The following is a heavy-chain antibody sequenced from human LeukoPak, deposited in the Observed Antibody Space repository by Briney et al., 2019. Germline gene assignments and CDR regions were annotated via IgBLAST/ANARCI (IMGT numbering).Heavy chain of an antibody. D-gene: IGHD2-2*01. CDR3: ARELVVPAAMVDY. CDR2: IYYSGST. Sequence: NPSETLSLTCTVSGGSISSGDYYWSWIRQPPGKGLEWIGYIYYSGSTYYNPSLKSRVTISVDTSKNQFSLKLSSVTAADTAVYYCARELVVPAAMVDYWGQGTLVTVSS. J-gene: IGHJ4*02. V-gene: IGHV4-30-4*08. CDR1: GGSISSGDYY.